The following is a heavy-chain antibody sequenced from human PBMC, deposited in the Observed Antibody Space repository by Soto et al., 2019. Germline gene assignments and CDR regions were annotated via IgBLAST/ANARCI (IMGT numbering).Heavy chain of an antibody. V-gene: IGHV3-53*01. D-gene: IGHD3-22*01. CDR2: IYSGGST. J-gene: IGHJ4*02. CDR1: GFTVSSNY. CDR3: ARAFYDSSGYFDY. Sequence: PGGSLRLSCAASGFTVSSNYMSWVRQAPGKGLEWVSVIYSGGSTYYADSVKGRFTISRDNSKNTLYLQMNSLRAEDTAVYYCARAFYDSSGYFDYWGQGTLVTVS.